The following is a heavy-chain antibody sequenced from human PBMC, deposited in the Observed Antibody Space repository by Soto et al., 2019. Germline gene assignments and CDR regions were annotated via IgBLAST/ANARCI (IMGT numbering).Heavy chain of an antibody. D-gene: IGHD3-22*01. Sequence: SETLSLTCTVSGGSISSYYWSWIRQPPGKGLEWIGYIYYSGSTTYNPSLKIRVTISVDTSKNQFSLKLSSVTAADTAVYYCARHVGYYYYFDYWGQGTLVTVSS. CDR3: ARHVGYYYYFDY. V-gene: IGHV4-59*08. CDR2: IYYSGST. J-gene: IGHJ4*02. CDR1: GGSISSYY.